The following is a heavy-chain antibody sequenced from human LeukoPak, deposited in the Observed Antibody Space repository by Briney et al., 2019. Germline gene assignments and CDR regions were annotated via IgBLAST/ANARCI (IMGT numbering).Heavy chain of an antibody. J-gene: IGHJ5*02. V-gene: IGHV1-2*02. CDR3: AREGDVVADVNWFDP. D-gene: IGHD2-2*01. Sequence: GASVKVSCKASGYTFTNYDINWVRQAPGQGPEWMGWMNPNSGGTKYAQKFQGRVTMTRDTSISTAYMELSRLRSDDTAVYYCAREGDVVADVNWFDPWGQGTLVTVSS. CDR1: GYTFTNYD. CDR2: MNPNSGGT.